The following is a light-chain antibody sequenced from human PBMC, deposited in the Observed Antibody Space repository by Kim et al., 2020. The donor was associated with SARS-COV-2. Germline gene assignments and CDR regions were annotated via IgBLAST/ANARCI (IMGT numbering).Light chain of an antibody. J-gene: IGLJ1*01. CDR1: SSTIGKNP. CDR3: ATWDDNVIGGGL. V-gene: IGLV1-44*01. Sequence: VTISCSASSSTIGKNPVIYYQQLPPTAPNLLIYGSSQRPSGVPARFSGSTSGASASLAISGLQSEDEAAYYCATWDDNVIGGGLFGTGTKVTVL. CDR2: GSS.